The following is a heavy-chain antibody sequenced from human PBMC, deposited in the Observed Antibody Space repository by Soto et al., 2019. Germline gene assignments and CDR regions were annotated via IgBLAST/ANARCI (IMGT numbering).Heavy chain of an antibody. CDR1: GYSFTSYW. CDR2: IYPGDSDT. V-gene: IGHV5-51*01. Sequence: GESLKISCKGSGYSFTSYWIGWVRQMPGKGLEWMGIIYPGDSDTRYSPSFQGQVTISADKSISTAYLQWSSLKASDTAMYYCARQPLLRYYYYGMDVCGQGTTVTVSS. CDR3: ARQPLLRYYYYGMDV. D-gene: IGHD2-21*01. J-gene: IGHJ6*02.